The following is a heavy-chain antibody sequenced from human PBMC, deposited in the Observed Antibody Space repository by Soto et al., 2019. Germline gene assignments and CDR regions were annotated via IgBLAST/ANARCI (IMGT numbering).Heavy chain of an antibody. CDR1: GYPFTSHA. J-gene: IGHJ5*02. D-gene: IGHD1-7*01. CDR3: AREGKPLFRELVGWFDP. CDR2: INPANGNT. Sequence: QAQLVQSGAEVKKAGASVKISCQASGYPFTSHAIYWVRQAPGQRPEWMGWINPANGNTKYSPKFQGRVTITRDTSASTAYMELRTLTSEDTGLYSCAREGKPLFRELVGWFDPWGQGTLLTVSS. V-gene: IGHV1-3*01.